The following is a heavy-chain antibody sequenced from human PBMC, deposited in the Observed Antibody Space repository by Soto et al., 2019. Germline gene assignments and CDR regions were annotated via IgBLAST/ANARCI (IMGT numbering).Heavy chain of an antibody. J-gene: IGHJ3*01. CDR3: ARVVLSITRGAFDA. CDR1: GGSISSTHW. D-gene: IGHD1-20*01. Sequence: QVQLQESGPGLVKPSGTLSLTCAVSGGSISSTHWWTWVRQSPRKGLEYIGEISHSGTSNSNPSLTSRVTLSVDKSKNHFSLTLTSVTAADTAVYYCARVVLSITRGAFDAWGQGTPVIVSS. CDR2: ISHSGTS. V-gene: IGHV4-4*02.